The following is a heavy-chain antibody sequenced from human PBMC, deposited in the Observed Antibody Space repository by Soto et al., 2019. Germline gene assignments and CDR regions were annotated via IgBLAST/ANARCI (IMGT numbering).Heavy chain of an antibody. CDR1: GGSIRSGGYY. D-gene: IGHD5-18*01. J-gene: IGHJ6*02. CDR3: ARDRLMATAGTARHYFGLDV. Sequence: SETLSLTCTVSGGSIRSGGYYWSWVRQNPRKGLEWIGNIYYSGNTYYNPSLKSRLTISVDTSKNQFPLNLSSVTAADTAVYYCARDRLMATAGTARHYFGLDVWGQGTTVTVSS. V-gene: IGHV4-31*03. CDR2: IYYSGNT.